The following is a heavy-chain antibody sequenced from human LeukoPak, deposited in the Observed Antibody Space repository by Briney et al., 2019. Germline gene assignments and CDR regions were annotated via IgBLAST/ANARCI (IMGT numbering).Heavy chain of an antibody. Sequence: AGGSLRLSCAVSGFTFSSFTMSWVRQAPGKGLEWISSISSSSSTIYYADSVKGRFTISRDNAKSSLFLQMNSLRAEDTAVYYCASGSWYIRFQHWGQGTLVTVSS. CDR3: ASGSWYIRFQH. CDR1: GFTFSSFT. CDR2: ISSSSSTI. D-gene: IGHD6-13*01. J-gene: IGHJ1*01. V-gene: IGHV3-48*01.